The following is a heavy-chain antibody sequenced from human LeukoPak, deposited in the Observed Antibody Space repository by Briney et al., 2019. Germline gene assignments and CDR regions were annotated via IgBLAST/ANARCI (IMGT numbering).Heavy chain of an antibody. D-gene: IGHD3-10*01. CDR2: ITGSGSGT. J-gene: IGHJ6*02. V-gene: IGHV3-23*01. Sequence: GGSLRLSCAASGFTFSSYAMTWVRQAPGKGLEWVAAITGSGSGTFYGDSVKGRFTVSRDNFQNTLYLQMNSLRAEDTAVYYCARVGSYYDMDVWGQGTTVTVSS. CDR3: ARVGSYYDMDV. CDR1: GFTFSSYA.